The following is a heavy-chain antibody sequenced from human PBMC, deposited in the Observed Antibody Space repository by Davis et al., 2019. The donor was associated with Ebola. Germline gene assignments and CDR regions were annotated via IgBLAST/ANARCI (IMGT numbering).Heavy chain of an antibody. CDR2: INAGNGNT. CDR3: ARSGGWLLPLSYYGMDV. V-gene: IGHV1-3*01. CDR1: GYTFTDFA. J-gene: IGHJ6*02. D-gene: IGHD5-12*01. Sequence: AASVKVSCKASGYTFTDFAIHWVRQAPGQRLEWKGWINAGNGNTKYSQRFQNKITFTRDTSASTVYMDLSSLRFGDTAVYYCARSGGWLLPLSYYGMDVWGQGTTVTVSS.